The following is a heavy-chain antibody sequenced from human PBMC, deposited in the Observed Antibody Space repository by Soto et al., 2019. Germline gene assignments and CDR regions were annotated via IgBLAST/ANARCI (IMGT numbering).Heavy chain of an antibody. V-gene: IGHV3-9*01. CDR3: AKGFLTAGDSSGGHPGRDALEI. CDR2: ISWNSGSI. Sequence: PGVSLLLSCAASGSTFDDYAMHWVRQAPGKGLEWVSGISWNSGSIGYADSVKGRFTISRDNAKNSLYLQMNSLRAEDTALDYCAKGFLTAGDSSGGHPGRDALEIWGQGTWVTV. J-gene: IGHJ3*02. CDR1: GSTFDDYA. D-gene: IGHD6-19*01.